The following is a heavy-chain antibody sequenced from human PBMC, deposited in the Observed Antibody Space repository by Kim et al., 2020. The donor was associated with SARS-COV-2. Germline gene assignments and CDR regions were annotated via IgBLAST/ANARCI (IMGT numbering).Heavy chain of an antibody. CDR3: TRADDYGDYNWFDP. J-gene: IGHJ5*02. D-gene: IGHD4-17*01. V-gene: IGHV3-49*03. CDR1: GFTFGDYA. CDR2: IRSKAYGGTT. Sequence: GGSLRLSCTASGFTFGDYAMSWFRQAPGKGLEWVGFIRSKAYGGTTEYAASVKGRFTISRDDSKSIAYLQMNSLKTEDTAVYYCTRADDYGDYNWFDPWGQGTLVTVSS.